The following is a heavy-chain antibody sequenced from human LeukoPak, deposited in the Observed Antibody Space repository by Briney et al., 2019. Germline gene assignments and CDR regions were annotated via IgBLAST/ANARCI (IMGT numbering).Heavy chain of an antibody. D-gene: IGHD2-2*01. J-gene: IGHJ4*02. V-gene: IGHV3-9*01. Sequence: GGSLRLSCAASGFTFDDYAMHWVRQAPGKGLEWVSGISWNSGNIGYADSVKGRFTISRDNAKNSLYLQMNSLRAEDTAVYYCARDRCSSTSCYYFDYWGQGALVTVSS. CDR3: ARDRCSSTSCYYFDY. CDR2: ISWNSGNI. CDR1: GFTFDDYA.